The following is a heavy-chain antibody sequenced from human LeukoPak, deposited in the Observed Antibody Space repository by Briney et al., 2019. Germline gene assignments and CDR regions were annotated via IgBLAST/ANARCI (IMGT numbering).Heavy chain of an antibody. CDR2: IKKDGSEK. Sequence: GGSLRLSCAASGFTFSRNWMTWVRQAPGQGLEWVANIKKDGSEKNYVDSVKGRFTITRDNAKNSVYLQMNSLRAEDSAVYYCARGTAMELNYFVLDVWGQGTTVTVSS. CDR3: ARGTAMELNYFVLDV. D-gene: IGHD2-21*02. V-gene: IGHV3-7*01. J-gene: IGHJ6*02. CDR1: GFTFSRNW.